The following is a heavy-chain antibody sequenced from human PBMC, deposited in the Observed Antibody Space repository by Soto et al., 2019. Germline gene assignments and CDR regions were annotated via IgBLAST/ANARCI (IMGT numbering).Heavy chain of an antibody. D-gene: IGHD3-10*01. CDR1: GFTFRTYT. J-gene: IGHJ6*02. V-gene: IGHV3-21*01. CDR2: IRGFSPYT. CDR3: TAPRDEYGSGVSWFTYGMDI. Sequence: GGSLRLSCISSGFTFRTYTMNWVRQAPGKGLEWVSGIRGFSPYTFYAESVKGRFTISRDNAKNSLYLQMNSLRAEDTAVYYCTAPRDEYGSGVSWFTYGMDIWGQGTTVTVSS.